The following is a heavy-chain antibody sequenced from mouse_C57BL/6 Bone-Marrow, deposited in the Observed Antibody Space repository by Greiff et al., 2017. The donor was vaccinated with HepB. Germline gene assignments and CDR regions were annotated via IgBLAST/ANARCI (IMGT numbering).Heavy chain of an antibody. J-gene: IGHJ4*01. Sequence: VQLKESGGDLVKPGGSLKLSCAASGFTFSSYGMSWVRQTPDKRLEWVATISSGGSYTYYPDSVKGRFTISRDNAKNTLYLQMSSLKSEDTAMYYCARLITTYYYAMDYWGQGTSVTVSS. V-gene: IGHV5-6*01. CDR2: ISSGGSYT. D-gene: IGHD2-4*01. CDR1: GFTFSSYG. CDR3: ARLITTYYYAMDY.